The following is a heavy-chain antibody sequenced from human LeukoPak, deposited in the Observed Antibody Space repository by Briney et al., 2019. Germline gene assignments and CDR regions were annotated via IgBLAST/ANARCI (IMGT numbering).Heavy chain of an antibody. D-gene: IGHD4-17*01. CDR3: AKEAGQDYGALDAFDV. V-gene: IGHV3-21*01. Sequence: GGSLRLSCAASGFTFSIYSMNWVRQAPGKGLEWVSSIGGTSSSLYYAESVKGRFTISRDNARNSLYLQMSSLRADDTAVYYCAKEAGQDYGALDAFDVWGQGTMVTVSS. CDR2: IGGTSSSL. CDR1: GFTFSIYS. J-gene: IGHJ3*01.